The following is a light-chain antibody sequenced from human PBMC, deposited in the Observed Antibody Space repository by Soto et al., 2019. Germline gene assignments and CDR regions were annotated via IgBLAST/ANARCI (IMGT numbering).Light chain of an antibody. CDR1: SSDVGGYNY. J-gene: IGLJ2*01. Sequence: QSALTQPRSVSGSPGQSVTISCTGTSSDVGGYNYVSWYQHHPGKAPKLMIYDVTKRPSGVPDRFSGSKSGNTASLTISGLQAEDEADYYCCSYAGIYTLVFGGGTKVTVL. CDR3: CSYAGIYTLV. V-gene: IGLV2-11*01. CDR2: DVT.